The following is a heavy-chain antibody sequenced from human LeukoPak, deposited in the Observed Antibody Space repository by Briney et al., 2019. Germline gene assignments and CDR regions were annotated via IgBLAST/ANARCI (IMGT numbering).Heavy chain of an antibody. CDR1: GFTFSIYG. J-gene: IGHJ6*03. CDR2: VSHTGST. V-gene: IGHV4-34*01. Sequence: GSLRLSCAASGFTFSIYGMSWVRQPPGKGLEWIGDVSHTGSTDYDPSLKNRITISVDASKSQFSLKLSSVTAADTAVYYCARAPLTMIRMMARGDYYMDVWGKGTTVTVSS. D-gene: IGHD3-10*01. CDR3: ARAPLTMIRMMARGDYYMDV.